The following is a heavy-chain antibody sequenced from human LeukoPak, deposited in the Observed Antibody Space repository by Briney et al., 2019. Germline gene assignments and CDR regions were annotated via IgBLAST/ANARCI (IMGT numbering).Heavy chain of an antibody. V-gene: IGHV3-23*01. CDR1: GFTFSGYG. Sequence: GGSLRLSCEASGFTFSGYGMSWVRQAPGKGLEWVSAISGRGTTYYADSVKGRFTVSRDNSKNTLYLQMNSLRAEDTAVYYCAKDPMVRGSTYDYWGQGTLVTVSS. J-gene: IGHJ4*02. CDR3: AKDPMVRGSTYDY. D-gene: IGHD3-10*01. CDR2: ISGRGTT.